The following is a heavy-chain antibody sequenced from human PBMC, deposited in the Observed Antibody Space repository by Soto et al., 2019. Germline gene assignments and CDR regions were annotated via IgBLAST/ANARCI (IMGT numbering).Heavy chain of an antibody. D-gene: IGHD3-9*01. CDR1: DGSISSGGYY. V-gene: IGHV4-31*03. J-gene: IGHJ5*02. CDR2: IYYSGST. CDR3: ARAWYDILTGYFSDSGNWFDP. Sequence: TLSLTCIVSDGSISSGGYYWSWIRQHPGKGLEWVGYIYYSGSTYYNPSLKSRVTISAATSKHQFSLKLSPVTAADTAVYYCARAWYDILTGYFSDSGNWFDPWGQGTLVNVSS.